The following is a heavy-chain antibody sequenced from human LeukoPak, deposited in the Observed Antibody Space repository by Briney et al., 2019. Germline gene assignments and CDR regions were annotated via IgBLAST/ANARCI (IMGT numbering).Heavy chain of an antibody. D-gene: IGHD5-18*01. J-gene: IGHJ3*02. CDR1: GFTFSSYG. CDR2: IRYDGSNK. Sequence: PGGSLRLSCAASGFTFSSYGMHWVRQAPGKGLEWVAFIRYDGSNKYYADSVKGRFTISRDNSKNTLYLQMNSLRAEDTAVYYCAKDRGTAMVTFAFDIWGQGTMVTVSS. V-gene: IGHV3-30*02. CDR3: AKDRGTAMVTFAFDI.